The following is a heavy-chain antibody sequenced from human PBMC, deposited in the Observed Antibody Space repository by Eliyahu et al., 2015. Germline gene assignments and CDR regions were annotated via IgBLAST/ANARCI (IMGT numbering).Heavy chain of an antibody. V-gene: IGHV3-72*01. D-gene: IGHD1-1*01. CDR3: TRDKLWQGAFDI. J-gene: IGHJ3*02. CDR1: XFAFSDHF. Sequence: EVQLVESGGGLVQPGGSLRLSCAASXFAFSDHFMDWVRQAPGKGLEWVGRITNRANSYSTDYAASVRGRFTISRDDSKRSMYLQMLTLKTEDTAMYYCTRDKLWQGAFDIWGQGTMVTVSS. CDR2: ITNRANSYST.